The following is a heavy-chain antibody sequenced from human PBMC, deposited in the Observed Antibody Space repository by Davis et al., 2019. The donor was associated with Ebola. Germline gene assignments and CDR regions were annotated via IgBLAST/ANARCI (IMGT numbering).Heavy chain of an antibody. CDR1: GFTFGNYV. CDR3: ATMSGYIGDWFDP. J-gene: IGHJ5*02. Sequence: GGSLRLSCAASGFTFGNYVMSWVRQVPGKGLEWVSGISASGGTTYDAASVKGRFTISRDNSNSTLYLQMNSLRAEDTAVYYCATMSGYIGDWFDPWGQGTLVTVSS. V-gene: IGHV3-23*01. D-gene: IGHD3-3*01. CDR2: ISASGGTT.